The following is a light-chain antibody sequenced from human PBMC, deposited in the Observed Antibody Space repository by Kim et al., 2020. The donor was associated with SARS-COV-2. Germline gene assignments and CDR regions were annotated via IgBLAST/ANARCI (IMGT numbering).Light chain of an antibody. CDR2: MGS. CDR3: MQSLQTPLT. Sequence: EIVLTQSPLSLPVIPGEPASISCRSSQSLLHFNGYNYLDWYLQKPGQSPQLLIFMGSNRASGVPDRFSGSGSGTDFTLKISRVEAEDVGLYYCMQSLQTPLTFGGGTKVDIK. V-gene: IGKV2-28*01. CDR1: QSLLHFNGYNY. J-gene: IGKJ4*01.